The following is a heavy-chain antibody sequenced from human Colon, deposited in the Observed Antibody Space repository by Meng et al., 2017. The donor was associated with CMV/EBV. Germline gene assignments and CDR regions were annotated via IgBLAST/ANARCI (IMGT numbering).Heavy chain of an antibody. J-gene: IGHJ4*02. D-gene: IGHD6-19*01. Sequence: GSLRLSCTVSGDSIRSHYWSWIRQPPGKGLEWMGYVYYSGSATYSPSLRSRLTIEVDTSRNQFSLKLTSVSAADTAMYYCARETSGWSTGIDYWGQGTLVTVSS. V-gene: IGHV4-59*11. CDR3: ARETSGWSTGIDY. CDR1: GDSIRSHY. CDR2: VYYSGSA.